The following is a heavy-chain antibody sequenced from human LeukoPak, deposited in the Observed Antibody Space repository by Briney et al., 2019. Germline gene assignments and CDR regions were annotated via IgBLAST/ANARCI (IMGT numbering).Heavy chain of an antibody. CDR1: GFTFSSYS. D-gene: IGHD2/OR15-2a*01. V-gene: IGHV3-48*01. CDR3: AKDFFLNFDY. CDR2: ISSSSSTI. J-gene: IGHJ4*02. Sequence: GGSLRLSCAASGFTFSSYSMNWVRQAPGKGLEWVSYISSSSSTIYYADSVKGRFTISRDNSKNTLYLQMNSLRAEDTAVYYCAKDFFLNFDYWGQGTLVTVSS.